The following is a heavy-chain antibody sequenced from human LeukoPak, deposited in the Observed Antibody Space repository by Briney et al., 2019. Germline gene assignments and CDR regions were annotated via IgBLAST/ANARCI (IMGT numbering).Heavy chain of an antibody. CDR2: ISSSSSYI. CDR3: ARVGTNDAFDI. CDR1: GFTFSSYS. Sequence: GGSLRLSCAASGFTFSSYSMNWVRQAPGKGLEWVSSISSSSSYIYYADSVKGRFTISRDNAKNSLYLQMNSLRAEDTAVYYCARVGTNDAFDIWGQGTMVTVSS. V-gene: IGHV3-21*01. J-gene: IGHJ3*02.